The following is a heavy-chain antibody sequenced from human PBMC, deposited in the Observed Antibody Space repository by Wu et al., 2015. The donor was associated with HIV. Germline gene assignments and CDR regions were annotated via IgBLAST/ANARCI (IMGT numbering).Heavy chain of an antibody. Sequence: QVQLVQSGAEVKNPGASVKVSCKASRYTFSGYYIHWVRQAPGQGLEWMGWINPNSGDTNSVQKFQGRVTMTSDTSIGTAYMELSSLRSDDTAIYFCARDQGFPTSGWSGFYFDYWGQGSLVTVSS. J-gene: IGHJ4*02. CDR1: RYTFSGYY. D-gene: IGHD6-19*01. CDR3: ARDQGFPTSGWSGFYFDY. V-gene: IGHV1-2*02. CDR2: INPNSGDT.